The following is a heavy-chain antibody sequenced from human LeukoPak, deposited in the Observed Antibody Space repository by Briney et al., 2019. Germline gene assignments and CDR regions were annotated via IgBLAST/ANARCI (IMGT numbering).Heavy chain of an antibody. J-gene: IGHJ4*02. CDR1: SYIFISYG. Sequence: ASVKVSCKASSYIFISYGITWVRQAPGQGLEWMGWISVYNGDTNYAQKFQGRVTMTTDTSTSTVYMELRSLRSDDTAVYYCARDRKYYYDNSGYYSTPEPFDYWGQGTLVTVSS. CDR2: ISVYNGDT. D-gene: IGHD3-22*01. V-gene: IGHV1-18*01. CDR3: ARDRKYYYDNSGYYSTPEPFDY.